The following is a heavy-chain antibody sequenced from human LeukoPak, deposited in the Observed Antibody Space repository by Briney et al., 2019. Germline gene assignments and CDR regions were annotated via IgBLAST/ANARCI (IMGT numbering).Heavy chain of an antibody. V-gene: IGHV4-34*01. Sequence: PSETLSLTCSVSGGSISSYYWSWIRQPPGKGLEWIGEINHSGSTNYNPSLKSRVTISVDTSKNQFSLKLSSVTAADTAVYYCARDRLRYGDYVGWFDPWGQGTLVTVSS. CDR3: ARDRLRYGDYVGWFDP. D-gene: IGHD4-17*01. CDR2: INHSGST. J-gene: IGHJ5*02. CDR1: GGSISSYY.